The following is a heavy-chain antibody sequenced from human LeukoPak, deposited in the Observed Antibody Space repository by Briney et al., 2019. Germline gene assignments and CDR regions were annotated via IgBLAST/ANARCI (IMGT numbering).Heavy chain of an antibody. CDR1: GFTLSSSA. D-gene: IGHD3-9*01. CDR2: IVVGSGNA. J-gene: IGHJ3*01. CDR3: AADDNFRRV. Sequence: SVKSLTSTSGFTLSSSARRQVRQTRGQRLEWIGWIVVGSGNANYAQKSQERVTITRYMSTSTAYMELRRLRSEDTAVYYCAADDNFRRVWGQGTMVTVSS. V-gene: IGHV1-58*02.